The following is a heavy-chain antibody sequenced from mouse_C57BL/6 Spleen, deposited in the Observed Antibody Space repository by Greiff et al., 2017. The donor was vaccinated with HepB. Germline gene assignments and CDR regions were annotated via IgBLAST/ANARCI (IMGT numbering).Heavy chain of an antibody. J-gene: IGHJ4*01. Sequence: EVHLVESGAELVRPGASVKLSCTASGFNIKDDYMHWVKQRPEQGLEWIGWIDPENGDTEYASKFQGKATITADTSSNTAYLQLSSLTSEDTAVYYCTSYGYYDAMDYWGQGTSVTVSS. D-gene: IGHD2-2*01. CDR2: IDPENGDT. CDR1: GFNIKDDY. V-gene: IGHV14-4*01. CDR3: TSYGYYDAMDY.